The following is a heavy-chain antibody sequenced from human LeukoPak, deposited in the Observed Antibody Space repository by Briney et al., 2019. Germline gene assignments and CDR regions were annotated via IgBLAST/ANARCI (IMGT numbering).Heavy chain of an antibody. CDR2: INHKSGGK. J-gene: IGHJ5*02. D-gene: IGHD2/OR15-2a*01. CDR1: GYTFSGYY. V-gene: IGHV1-2*02. CDR3: VRGGEVNGGTFYAP. Sequence: ASVKLSCTASGYTFSGYYMHWVRQAPGQGLEWMGGINHKSGGKNYAESVQGRVTITRDKSMNTLYLQMTRLRSDDTAVYYCVRGGEVNGGTFYAPGGEGTRVTVP.